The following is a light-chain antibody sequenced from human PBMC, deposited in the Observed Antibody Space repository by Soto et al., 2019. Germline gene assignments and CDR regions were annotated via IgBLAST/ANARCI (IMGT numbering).Light chain of an antibody. V-gene: IGKV3-20*01. Sequence: EIVLTQSPGTLSLSPGERATLSRRASQSVSSSYLAWYQQKPGQAPRLLIYGASSGAAGIPDRFSGSGSGTDFTLTISRLEPEDSAVYYCQQYGSSPGTFGQGTKVDIK. CDR2: GAS. J-gene: IGKJ1*01. CDR1: QSVSSSY. CDR3: QQYGSSPGT.